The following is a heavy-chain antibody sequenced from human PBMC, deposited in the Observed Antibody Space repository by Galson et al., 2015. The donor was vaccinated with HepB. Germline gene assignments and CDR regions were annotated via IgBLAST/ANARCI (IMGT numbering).Heavy chain of an antibody. V-gene: IGHV3-48*04. CDR1: GFTFSSYS. CDR3: ASMVIELWSASDYYYGMDV. J-gene: IGHJ6*02. CDR2: ISSSSTI. D-gene: IGHD5-18*01. Sequence: SLRLSCAASGFTFSSYSMNWVRQAPGKGLEWVSYISSSSTIYYADSVKGRFTISRDNAKNSLYLQMNSLRAEDTAVYYCASMVIELWSASDYYYGMDVWGQGTTVTVSS.